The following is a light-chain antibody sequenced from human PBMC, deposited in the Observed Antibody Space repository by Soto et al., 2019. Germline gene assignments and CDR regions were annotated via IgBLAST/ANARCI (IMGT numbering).Light chain of an antibody. CDR1: SSDVGSYNR. Sequence: QSVLTQPPSVSGSPGQSAAISCTGTSSDVGSYNRVSWYQQPPGTAPKLMIYDVNNRPSGVPDRFSGSKSGNTASLTISGLQAEDEADYYCSSYTISSTYVFGTGTKLTVL. J-gene: IGLJ1*01. V-gene: IGLV2-18*02. CDR2: DVN. CDR3: SSYTISSTYV.